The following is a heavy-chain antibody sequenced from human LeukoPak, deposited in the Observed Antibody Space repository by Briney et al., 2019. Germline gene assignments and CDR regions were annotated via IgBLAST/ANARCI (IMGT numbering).Heavy chain of an antibody. CDR1: GGSFSGYY. Sequence: SETLSLTCAAYGGSFSGYYWSWIRQPPRKGLEWIGEINHSGSTNYNPSLKSRVTIAVDTAKNQFSLKLTSWTAADTAVYYCASVGSASCSGGSCYSGQRPNYGDSKRPFDYWGQGTLVTVSS. D-gene: IGHD2-15*01. J-gene: IGHJ4*02. V-gene: IGHV4-34*01. CDR3: ASVGSASCSGGSCYSGQRPNYGDSKRPFDY. CDR2: INHSGST.